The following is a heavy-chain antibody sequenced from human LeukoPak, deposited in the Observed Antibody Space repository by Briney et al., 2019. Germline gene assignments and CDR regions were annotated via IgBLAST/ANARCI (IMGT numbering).Heavy chain of an antibody. J-gene: IGHJ4*02. CDR3: ARGRGIWSGHLFDY. Sequence: SETLSLTCTVSGGSISSYYWSWIRQPPGKGLEWIGYIYYSGSTSYNPSLKSRVTISVDTSKNQFSLKLSSVTAADTAVYYCARGRGIWSGHLFDYWGQGTLVTVSS. CDR2: IYYSGST. CDR1: GGSISSYY. V-gene: IGHV4-59*01. D-gene: IGHD3-3*01.